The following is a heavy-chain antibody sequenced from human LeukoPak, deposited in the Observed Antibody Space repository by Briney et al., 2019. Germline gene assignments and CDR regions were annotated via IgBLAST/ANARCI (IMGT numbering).Heavy chain of an antibody. V-gene: IGHV4-59*01. D-gene: IGHD2-21*01. CDR3: ARDGGDWVTYFDY. Sequence: PSETLSLTCTISGDSISDYYWNWIRQPPGKGLEWIGYYYSGSTKYNPSLESRVTISLDTSKNQFSLRLRSMTAADTAVYYCARDGGDWVTYFDYWGQGALVTVSS. J-gene: IGHJ4*02. CDR1: GDSISDYY. CDR2: YYSGST.